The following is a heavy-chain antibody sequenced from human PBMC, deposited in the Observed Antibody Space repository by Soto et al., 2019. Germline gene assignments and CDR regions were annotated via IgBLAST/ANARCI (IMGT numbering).Heavy chain of an antibody. D-gene: IGHD5-18*01. J-gene: IGHJ3*02. Sequence: GGSMILSCAASEFTFGHFWMHWVRQAPGKGLVWVSHINSDESSTNYADSVKGRFTISRDNAKNTLYLQMSSLRAEDTAVYYCARDRGYPDAFDIWGRGTMVTVS. CDR3: ARDRGYPDAFDI. V-gene: IGHV3-74*01. CDR2: INSDESST. CDR1: EFTFGHFW.